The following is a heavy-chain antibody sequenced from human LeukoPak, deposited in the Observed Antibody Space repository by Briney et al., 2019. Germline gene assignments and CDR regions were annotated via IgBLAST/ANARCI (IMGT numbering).Heavy chain of an antibody. D-gene: IGHD6-13*01. CDR1: GYTFTNYY. Sequence: ASVKVSCKASGYTFTNYYMHWVRQAPGQGLEWMGIINPSGNSTRYQQKFQDRVTMTRETSTRTVYMELSSLRSEDTAMYYCARGYSSTYRTDHWDQGTLVTVSS. J-gene: IGHJ4*02. CDR2: INPSGNST. CDR3: ARGYSSTYRTDH. V-gene: IGHV1-46*01.